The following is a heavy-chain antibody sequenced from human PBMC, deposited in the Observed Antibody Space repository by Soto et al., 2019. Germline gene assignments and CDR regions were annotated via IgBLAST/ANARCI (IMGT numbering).Heavy chain of an antibody. Sequence: ASVKVSCKASGYTFTSYGISWVRQAPGQGLEWMGWISAYNGNTNYAQKFQGRVTMTRDTSISTAYMELSRLRSDDTAVYYCARSPIAVAAPISWFDPWGQGTLVTVSS. CDR1: GYTFTSYG. D-gene: IGHD6-19*01. CDR3: ARSPIAVAAPISWFDP. CDR2: ISAYNGNT. V-gene: IGHV1-18*01. J-gene: IGHJ5*02.